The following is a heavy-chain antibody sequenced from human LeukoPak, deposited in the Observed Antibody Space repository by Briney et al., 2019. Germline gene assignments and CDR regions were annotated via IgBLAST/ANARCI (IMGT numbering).Heavy chain of an antibody. CDR3: ARDRDWNSGFDY. Sequence: GGSLRLSCVASGFTYSHNGMHWVRQAPGKGLEWVAFIQYDGNTIFYADSVKGRFTISRDNAKNSLYLQMNSLRADDTAVYYCARDRDWNSGFDYWGQGTLVTVSS. CDR2: IQYDGNTI. V-gene: IGHV3-30*02. D-gene: IGHD1-7*01. J-gene: IGHJ4*02. CDR1: GFTYSHNG.